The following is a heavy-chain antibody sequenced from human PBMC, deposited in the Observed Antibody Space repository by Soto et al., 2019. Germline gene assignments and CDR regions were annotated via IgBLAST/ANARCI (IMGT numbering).Heavy chain of an antibody. J-gene: IGHJ2*01. D-gene: IGHD1-20*01. Sequence: QVQLVQSGAGVKKPGASVKVSCKASGFTFINYWMHWVRQAPGQGLEWMGVINPSGQTTIYAQKFQGRFIMTRDTSTRTLYMDMSSMRSEDTAVYYWVRDNSMRVSRQMNWYFDPRGRGTLVIVSS. CDR1: GFTFINYW. V-gene: IGHV1-46*01. CDR2: INPSGQTT. CDR3: VRDNSMRVSRQMNWYFDP.